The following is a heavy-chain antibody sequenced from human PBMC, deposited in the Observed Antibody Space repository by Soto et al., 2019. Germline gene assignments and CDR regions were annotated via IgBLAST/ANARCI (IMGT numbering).Heavy chain of an antibody. CDR3: ARERSAAGTGWFDP. V-gene: IGHV1-8*01. Sequence: QVQLVQSGAEVKKPAASVKVSCKDSGYTFTSYDINWVRQATGQGHEWMGWMNPNSGNTGYAQKFQGRVTMTRNTSISTAYMELSCLRSEDTAVYYCARERSAAGTGWFDPWGQGTLVTVSS. D-gene: IGHD6-13*01. CDR2: MNPNSGNT. CDR1: GYTFTSYD. J-gene: IGHJ5*02.